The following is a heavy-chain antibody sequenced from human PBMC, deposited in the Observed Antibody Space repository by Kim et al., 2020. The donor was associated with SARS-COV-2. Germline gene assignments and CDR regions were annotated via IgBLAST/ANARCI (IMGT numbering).Heavy chain of an antibody. J-gene: IGHJ4*02. V-gene: IGHV3-30-3*01. CDR3: ARGGPFDY. CDR1: GFTFSSYA. Sequence: GGSLRLSCAASGFTFSSYAMHWVRQAPGKGLEWVAVISYYGSNKYYADSVKGRFTISRDNSKNTLYLQMNSLRAEDTAVYYCARGGPFDYWGQGTLVTVS. CDR2: ISYYGSNK.